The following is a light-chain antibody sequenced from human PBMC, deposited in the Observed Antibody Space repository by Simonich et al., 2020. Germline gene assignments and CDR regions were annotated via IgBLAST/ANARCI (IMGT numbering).Light chain of an antibody. CDR2: WAS. CDR1: QSVLYSSNNKNY. J-gene: IGKJ1*01. V-gene: IGKV4-1*01. Sequence: DIVMTQSPDSLAVSLGERATINCKSSQSVLYSSNNKNYLAWYQQKPGQPPKRLIYWASPREAGVPDRFSGSGSGTDFTLTISSLQAEDVAVYYCQQYYSTPRTFGQGTKVEIK. CDR3: QQYYSTPRT.